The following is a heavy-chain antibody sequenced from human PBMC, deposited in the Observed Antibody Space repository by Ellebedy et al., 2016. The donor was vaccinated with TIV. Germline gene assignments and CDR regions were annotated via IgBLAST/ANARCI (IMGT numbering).Heavy chain of an antibody. J-gene: IGHJ3*02. D-gene: IGHD2-8*02. CDR2: IGSSAYST. V-gene: IGHV3-23*01. Sequence: GESLKISCAASGFTFGGHAMKWVRQAPGKGLEWVSSIGSSAYSTHYADSVKGRFTISRDNSRNTLYLQMNSVRGEDTAVYFCAKDLRYSAGWGGALDIWDHGAMVTVSS. CDR1: GFTFGGHA. CDR3: AKDLRYSAGWGGALDI.